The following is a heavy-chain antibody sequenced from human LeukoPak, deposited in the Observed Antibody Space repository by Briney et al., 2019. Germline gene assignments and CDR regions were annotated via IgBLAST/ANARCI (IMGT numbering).Heavy chain of an antibody. CDR3: AKSVLGVNHGIYV. CDR2: ISGSGGST. V-gene: IGHV3-23*01. D-gene: IGHD3-10*01. CDR1: GVTFSSFA. Sequence: GGSLRLSCAASGVTFSSFAMSWVRQAPGKGLEWVSDISGSGGSTYFADSVKGGFTISRDSSKNTLYMQMNSLRAEDTAVYYCAKSVLGVNHGIYVWGQGTTVTVSS. J-gene: IGHJ6*02.